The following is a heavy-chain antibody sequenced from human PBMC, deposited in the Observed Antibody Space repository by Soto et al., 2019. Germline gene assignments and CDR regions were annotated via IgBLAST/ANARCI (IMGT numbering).Heavy chain of an antibody. Sequence: QVQLVESGGGVVQPGRSLRLSCAASGFTFSSYAMHWVRQAPGKGLEWVAVISYDGSNKYYADSVKGRFTISRDNSKNTLYLQMNSVRAEDTAVYYCASHKDYGDYGDYWGQGTLVTVSS. CDR3: ASHKDYGDYGDY. V-gene: IGHV3-30-3*01. CDR1: GFTFSSYA. D-gene: IGHD4-17*01. J-gene: IGHJ4*02. CDR2: ISYDGSNK.